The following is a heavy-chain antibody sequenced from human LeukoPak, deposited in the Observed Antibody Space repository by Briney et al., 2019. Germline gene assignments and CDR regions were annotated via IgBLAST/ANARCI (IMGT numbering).Heavy chain of an antibody. V-gene: IGHV3-21*01. Sequence: GGSLRLSCAATGFTVSSNYMSWVRQAPGKGLEWVSSISSSSSYIYYADSVKGRFTISRDNAKNSLYLQMNSLRAEDTAVYYCARDSSSWVFDYWGQGTLVTVSS. J-gene: IGHJ4*02. CDR3: ARDSSSWVFDY. CDR1: GFTVSSNY. D-gene: IGHD6-13*01. CDR2: ISSSSSYI.